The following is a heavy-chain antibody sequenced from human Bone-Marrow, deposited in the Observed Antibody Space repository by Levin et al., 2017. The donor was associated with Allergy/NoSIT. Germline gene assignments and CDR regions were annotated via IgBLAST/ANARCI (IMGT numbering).Heavy chain of an antibody. CDR3: AKWGSSNFWGEYRLPFDY. V-gene: IGHV3-23*01. J-gene: IGHJ4*02. CDR1: GFTFNNYA. CDR2: ITGSESS. D-gene: IGHD3-16*01. Sequence: QAGGSLRLSCIASGFTFNNYAMNWVRQAPGKGLEWVSGITGSESSYYAGSVKGRFTISRDNSKNTVYLQMNTLRAEDTAVYYCAKWGSSNFWGEYRLPFDYWGPGTQVTVSS.